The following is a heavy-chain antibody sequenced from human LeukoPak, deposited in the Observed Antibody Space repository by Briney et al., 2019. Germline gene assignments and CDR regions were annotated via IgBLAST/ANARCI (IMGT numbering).Heavy chain of an antibody. Sequence: GGSLRLSCAASEFTFSSYWMHWVRQGPGKGLVWVSRINTDGSSTRYADSVKGRFTISRDNAKNTLYLQMNSLRAEDTAVYYCARVGDHFHWYLDLWGRGTVVTVSS. V-gene: IGHV3-74*01. J-gene: IGHJ2*01. D-gene: IGHD3-3*02. CDR2: INTDGSST. CDR1: EFTFSSYW. CDR3: ARVGDHFHWYLDL.